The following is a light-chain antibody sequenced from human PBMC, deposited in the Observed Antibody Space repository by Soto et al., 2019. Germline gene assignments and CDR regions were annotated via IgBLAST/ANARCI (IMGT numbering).Light chain of an antibody. CDR2: GAS. CDR3: QQYNSYSTWT. V-gene: IGKV3-15*01. Sequence: EIVMTQSPGTLSVSPGERATLSCRASQSVSNNLAWYQQKPGQAPRLLIYGASTRAAGIPARFSGSGSGTEFTLTISSLQSEDFATYYCQQYNSYSTWTFGQGTKVEIK. CDR1: QSVSNN. J-gene: IGKJ1*01.